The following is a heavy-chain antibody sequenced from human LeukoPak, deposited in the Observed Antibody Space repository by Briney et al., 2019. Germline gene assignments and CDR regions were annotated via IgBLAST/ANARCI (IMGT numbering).Heavy chain of an antibody. CDR3: ARFLHGNSLDY. V-gene: IGHV5-51*01. D-gene: IGHD1-7*01. CDR2: IYHDGSDT. CDR1: GDTFTDTY. Sequence: PGESLKISCKGSGDTFTDTYIAWVRQVAGKGLEWMGIIYHDGSDTRYSPSFEGRVTISVDHSIRTAYLQWTSLKTSDTAMHYCARFLHGNSLDYWGQGALVTVSS. J-gene: IGHJ4*02.